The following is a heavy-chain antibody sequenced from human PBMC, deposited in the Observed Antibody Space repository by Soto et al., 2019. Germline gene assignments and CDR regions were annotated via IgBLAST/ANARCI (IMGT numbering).Heavy chain of an antibody. Sequence: GGSLRLSCAASGFTFSSYAMSWVRQAPGKGLEWVSAISGSGGSTYYADSVKGRFTISRDNSKNTLYLQMNSLRAEDTAVYYCAKDKRVYYDYVWGSYYFDYWGQGTLVTVSS. D-gene: IGHD3-16*01. J-gene: IGHJ4*02. CDR3: AKDKRVYYDYVWGSYYFDY. CDR2: ISGSGGST. CDR1: GFTFSSYA. V-gene: IGHV3-23*01.